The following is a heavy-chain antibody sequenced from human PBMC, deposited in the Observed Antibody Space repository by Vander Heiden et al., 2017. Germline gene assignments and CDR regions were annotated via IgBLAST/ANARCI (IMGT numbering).Heavy chain of an antibody. J-gene: IGHJ4*02. CDR2: MYYGGST. V-gene: IGHV4-59*01. Sequence: QVQLQESGPGLVKPSETLSLTCTVSGGSISSYYWSWILQPPGKGLEWIGYMYYGGSTNYNPSLKSRVTISVDTSKNQFSLKLSSVTAADTAVYYCARCEGGNKGCGFDYWGQGSLVTVSS. CDR1: GGSISSYY. CDR3: ARCEGGNKGCGFDY. D-gene: IGHD2-15*01.